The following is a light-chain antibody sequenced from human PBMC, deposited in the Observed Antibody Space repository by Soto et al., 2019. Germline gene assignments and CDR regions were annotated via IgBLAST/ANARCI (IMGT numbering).Light chain of an antibody. CDR1: QSVSSN. CDR2: GAS. CDR3: QQYNSYS. J-gene: IGKJ1*01. V-gene: IGKV3-15*01. Sequence: EIGMAHCPATLSVSPGERATLSCRASQSVSSNLAWYQQKPGQAPRLLIYGASTRATGIPARFSGSGSGTEFTLTISSLQSEDFAVYYCQQYNSYSFGQGTKVDI.